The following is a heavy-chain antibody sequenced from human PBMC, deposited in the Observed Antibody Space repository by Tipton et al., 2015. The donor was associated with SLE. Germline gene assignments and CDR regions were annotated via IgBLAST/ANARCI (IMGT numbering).Heavy chain of an antibody. J-gene: IGHJ3*02. CDR3: AREGQYELHDTFDI. Sequence: GSLRLSCEASGFTFRSYWMHWVRQAPGKGLEWVSRINEDGSITSYEDSVKGRFTISRDNAKNSLYLQMNSLRADDTAVYYCAREGQYELHDTFDIWGQGTMVTVSS. D-gene: IGHD2-15*01. CDR2: INEDGSIT. V-gene: IGHV3-74*01. CDR1: GFTFRSYW.